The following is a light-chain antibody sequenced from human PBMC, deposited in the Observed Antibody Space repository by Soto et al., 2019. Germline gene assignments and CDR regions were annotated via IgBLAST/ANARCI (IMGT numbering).Light chain of an antibody. CDR3: QQRSDWPPIT. Sequence: EIVLTQPPATLSLSPVERATLSCRASQSVSSYLAWYQQKPGQAPRLLIYDASNRAAGVPYRFRGSGSGTDFTLTISSVEPEDFGVYYCQQRSDWPPITFGQGTRLEIK. V-gene: IGKV3-11*01. CDR2: DAS. J-gene: IGKJ5*01. CDR1: QSVSSY.